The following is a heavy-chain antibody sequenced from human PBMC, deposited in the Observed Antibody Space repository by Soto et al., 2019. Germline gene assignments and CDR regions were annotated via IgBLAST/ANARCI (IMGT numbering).Heavy chain of an antibody. Sequence: PGGSLRLSCAASGFAFNSYAMSWVRQAPGKGLEWVSGISDSGGSTYYAESVKGRFTISRDNSKNTLYLQMNSLRAEDTAIYYCARVGRGPGLAGTYYTPFDSWGQGTLVTVSS. CDR3: ARVGRGPGLAGTYYTPFDS. V-gene: IGHV3-23*01. D-gene: IGHD3-10*01. CDR1: GFAFNSYA. CDR2: ISDSGGST. J-gene: IGHJ4*02.